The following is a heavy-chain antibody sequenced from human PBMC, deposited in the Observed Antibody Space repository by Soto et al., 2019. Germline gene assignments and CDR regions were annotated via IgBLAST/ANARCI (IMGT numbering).Heavy chain of an antibody. V-gene: IGHV3-66*01. CDR2: IYSGGST. CDR1: GFTVSSNY. Sequence: EVQLVESGGGLVQPGGSLRLSCAASGFTVSSNYMSWVRQAPGKGLEWVSVIYSGGSTYYADSVKGTFTISRDNSNITLSLQMNSLRAEDTAVYYCARSGSWYSFFDYWGQGTLVTVSS. CDR3: ARSGSWYSFFDY. D-gene: IGHD2-15*01. J-gene: IGHJ4*02.